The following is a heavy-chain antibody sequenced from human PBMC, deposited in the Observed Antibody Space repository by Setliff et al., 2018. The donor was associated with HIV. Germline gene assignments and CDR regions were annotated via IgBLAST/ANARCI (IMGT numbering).Heavy chain of an antibody. CDR1: GYSISSGYY. CDR2: FYHSGST. D-gene: IGHD3-3*01. J-gene: IGHJ4*02. V-gene: IGHV4-38-2*01. CDR3: ARAPITIFGVIIIPVYFDY. Sequence: PSETLSLTCAVSGYSISSGYYWGWVRQPPEKGLEWIGSFYHSGSTYYNPSLKSRVTISVDTSKNQFPLKLSSVTAADTAVYYCARAPITIFGVIIIPVYFDYWGQGTLVTVSS.